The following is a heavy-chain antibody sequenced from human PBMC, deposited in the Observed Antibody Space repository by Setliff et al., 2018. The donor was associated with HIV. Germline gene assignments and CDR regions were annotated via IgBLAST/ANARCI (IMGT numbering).Heavy chain of an antibody. Sequence: SETLSLTCAVYGGSFSGYYWSWIRQPPGKGLEWIGEINHSGSTNYNPSLKSRVTISVDKSKNQFSLKLSSVTAADTAVYYCARSVAGDFWSGYHDWFDPWGQGTLVTVSS. V-gene: IGHV4-34*01. J-gene: IGHJ5*02. CDR2: INHSGST. CDR3: ARSVAGDFWSGYHDWFDP. D-gene: IGHD3-3*01. CDR1: GGSFSGYY.